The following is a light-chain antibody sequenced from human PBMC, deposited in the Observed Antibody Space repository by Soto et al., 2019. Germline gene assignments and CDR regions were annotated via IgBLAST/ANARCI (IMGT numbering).Light chain of an antibody. CDR1: EAISTF. V-gene: IGKV1-39*01. Sequence: DIQMTQSPSSLSASVGDRVTITCRASEAISTFLNWYQQKPGKAPKLLTYAASILESGVPSRFSGSGSGTDFTLTISSLQPEDFAIYHCQQSYSPALTFGGRTKVEIK. J-gene: IGKJ4*02. CDR3: QQSYSPALT. CDR2: AAS.